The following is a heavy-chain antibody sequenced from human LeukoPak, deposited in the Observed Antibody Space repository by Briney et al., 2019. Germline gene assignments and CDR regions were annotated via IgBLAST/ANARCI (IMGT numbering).Heavy chain of an antibody. V-gene: IGHV3-23*01. CDR2: ISASGDHT. J-gene: IGHJ4*02. Sequence: PGGSLILSCAASGFTFGTYGLAWVRQAPGKGLEWVSAISASGDHTYYADSVKGRFSISRDNSKNTLYLQMNSLRAEDTALYYCAKEMGSSQPFDYWGQGTLVTVSA. CDR1: GFTFGTYG. D-gene: IGHD3-10*01. CDR3: AKEMGSSQPFDY.